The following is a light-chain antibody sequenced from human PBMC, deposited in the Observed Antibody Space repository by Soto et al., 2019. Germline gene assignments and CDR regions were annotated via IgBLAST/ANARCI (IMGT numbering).Light chain of an antibody. CDR1: QSISSY. CDR3: QQFDNVQLT. Sequence: DIQMTQSPSSLSASVGDRVTITCRASQSISSYLNWYQQKPGKAPKLLIYDASNLETGVPSRFSGSGSGTDFTLTITSMQHEDIATYYCQQFDNVQLTFGGGDQVGYQ. J-gene: IGKJ4*01. CDR2: DAS. V-gene: IGKV1-33*01.